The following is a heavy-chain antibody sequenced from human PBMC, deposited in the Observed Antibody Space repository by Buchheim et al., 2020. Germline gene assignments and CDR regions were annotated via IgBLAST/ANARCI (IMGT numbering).Heavy chain of an antibody. J-gene: IGHJ4*02. CDR2: ISGGGGNT. CDR1: GFTFGHYA. D-gene: IGHD3-22*01. CDR3: AKDRIGYDRQIDY. Sequence: EMELLESGGGLVQPGGSLGLSCAASGFTFGHYAMSWVRQAPGKGLEWVSTISGGGGNTYYADSVQGRFTISRDNSKSTLYLQMNSLRAEDTAVYYCAKDRIGYDRQIDYWGQGTL. V-gene: IGHV3-23*01.